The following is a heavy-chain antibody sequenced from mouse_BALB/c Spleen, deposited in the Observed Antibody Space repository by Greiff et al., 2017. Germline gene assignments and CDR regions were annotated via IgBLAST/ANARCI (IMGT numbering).Heavy chain of an antibody. CDR2: ISSGGSYT. CDR1: GFTFSSFG. J-gene: IGHJ2*01. Sequence: VQLQQSGGGLVQPGGSRKLSCAASGFTFSSFGMHWVRQAPEKRLEWVAEISSGGSYTYYPDTVTGRFTISRDNAKNTLYLEMSSVRSEDTAMYYCARAPFFDYWGQGTTLTVSS. V-gene: IGHV5-9-4*01. CDR3: ARAPFFDY.